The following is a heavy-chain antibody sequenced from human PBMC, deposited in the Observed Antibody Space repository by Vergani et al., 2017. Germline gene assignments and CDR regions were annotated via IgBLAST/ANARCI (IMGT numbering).Heavy chain of an antibody. J-gene: IGHJ4*02. CDR1: GFTFSSYA. CDR3: AGGARRGCPDDY. Sequence: EVQLLESGGGLVQPGGSLRLSCAAFGFTFSSYAMSWVRQAPGKGLEWVSAISGSGGSTYYADSVKGRFTISRDNSKNTMYLEMNSLRAEDTAVYYCAGGARRGCPDDYWGQGPLVSVSS. D-gene: IGHD6-19*01. CDR2: ISGSGGST. V-gene: IGHV3-23*01.